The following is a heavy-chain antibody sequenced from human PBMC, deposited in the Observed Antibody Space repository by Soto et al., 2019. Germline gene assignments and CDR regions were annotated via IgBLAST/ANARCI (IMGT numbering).Heavy chain of an antibody. J-gene: IGHJ6*02. Sequence: QVQLQQWGAGLLKPSETLSLTCAVYGGSFSGYYWSWIRQPPGKGLEWIGEINHSGSTNYNPSLKSRVTISVDTSKNQFSLKLSSVTAADTAVHYCARGGTNGMDVWGQGTTVTVSS. D-gene: IGHD4-17*01. CDR1: GGSFSGYY. V-gene: IGHV4-34*01. CDR3: ARGGTNGMDV. CDR2: INHSGST.